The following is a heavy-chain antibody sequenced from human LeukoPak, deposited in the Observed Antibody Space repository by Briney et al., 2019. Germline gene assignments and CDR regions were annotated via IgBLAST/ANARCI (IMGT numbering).Heavy chain of an antibody. CDR1: GFTSTNYA. V-gene: IGHV3-23*01. CDR3: AKGAYDYIEIAYFDS. J-gene: IGHJ4*02. Sequence: GGSLRLSCAASGFTSTNYAMNWVRQAPGKGLEWVSVLIGSSGSTDYADSVKGRFTISRDISMNTLFLQMNSLRAEDTAIYYCAKGAYDYIEIAYFDSWGQGTLVTASS. D-gene: IGHD5-12*01. CDR2: LIGSSGST.